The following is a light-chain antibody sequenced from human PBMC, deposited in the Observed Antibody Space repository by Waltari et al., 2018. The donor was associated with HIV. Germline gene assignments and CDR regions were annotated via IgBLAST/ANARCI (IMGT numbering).Light chain of an antibody. CDR2: EVS. CDR1: RNDVGGYNY. V-gene: IGLV2-8*01. CDR3: SSYSGGNNFDVV. Sequence: QSALTQPPSASGSPGQSVTISCTGTRNDVGGYNYVSWYQQHPGKAPKLMIYEVSERPSGVPDRFSGSKSGNTASLTVSGLQAEDEADYYCSSYSGGNNFDVVFGGGTKLTVL. J-gene: IGLJ2*01.